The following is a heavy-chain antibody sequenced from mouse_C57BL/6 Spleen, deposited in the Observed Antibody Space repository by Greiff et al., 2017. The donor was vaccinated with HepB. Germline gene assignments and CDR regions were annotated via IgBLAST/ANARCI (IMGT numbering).Heavy chain of an antibody. CDR1: GYTFTDYY. V-gene: IGHV1-76*01. D-gene: IGHD2-5*01. J-gene: IGHJ2*01. Sequence: QVQLKESGAELVRPGASVKLSCKASGYTFTDYYINWVKQRPGQGLEWIARIYPGSGNTYYNEKFKGKATLTAEKSSSTAYMQLSSLTSEDSAVYFCARGGPYYSKNYFDYWGQGTTLTVSS. CDR2: IYPGSGNT. CDR3: ARGGPYYSKNYFDY.